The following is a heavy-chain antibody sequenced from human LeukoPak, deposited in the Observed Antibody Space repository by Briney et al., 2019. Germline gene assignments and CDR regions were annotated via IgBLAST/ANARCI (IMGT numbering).Heavy chain of an antibody. V-gene: IGHV3-53*01. CDR1: GFTVSSNY. J-gene: IGHJ4*02. CDR3: AREVPYDSSRYYQPFDY. Sequence: GGSLRLSCAASGFTVSSNYMSWVRQAPGKGLEWVSVIYSGGSRYYADSVKGRFAISRDNSKNTMYLQMNSLRAEDTAVYYCAREVPYDSSRYYQPFDYWGQGTLVTVSS. CDR2: IYSGGSR. D-gene: IGHD3-22*01.